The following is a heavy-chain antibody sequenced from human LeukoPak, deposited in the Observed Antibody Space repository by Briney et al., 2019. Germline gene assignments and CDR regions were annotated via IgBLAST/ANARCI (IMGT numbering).Heavy chain of an antibody. J-gene: IGHJ4*02. Sequence: WASVKVSCKASGYTFTGYYMHWVRQAPGQGLEWMGWINPNSGGTNYAQKFQGRVTMTRDTSISTAYMELSRLRSDDTAVYYCARDFYYDSSGYQDYWGQGTLVTVSS. D-gene: IGHD3-22*01. CDR3: ARDFYYDSSGYQDY. CDR1: GYTFTGYY. V-gene: IGHV1-2*02. CDR2: INPNSGGT.